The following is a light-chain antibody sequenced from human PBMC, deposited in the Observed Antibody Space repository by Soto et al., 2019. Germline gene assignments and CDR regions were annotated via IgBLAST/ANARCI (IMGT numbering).Light chain of an antibody. CDR2: DVN. J-gene: IGLJ3*02. CDR3: CSYAGSYTYWV. Sequence: QSVLAQPRSVSGSPGQSVTISCTGTSSDVGGYNYVSWYQQHPGKAPKLIIYDVNKRPSGVPDRFSGSKSGNTASLTISGLQADGEGDYYCCSYAGSYTYWVFGGGTKLTVL. V-gene: IGLV2-11*01. CDR1: SSDVGGYNY.